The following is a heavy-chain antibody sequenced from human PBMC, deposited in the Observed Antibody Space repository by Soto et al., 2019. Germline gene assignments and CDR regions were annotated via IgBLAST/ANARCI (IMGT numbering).Heavy chain of an antibody. CDR3: ARVVGYSSSWYYLRDHGMDV. J-gene: IGHJ6*02. CDR2: IYSGGST. D-gene: IGHD6-13*01. V-gene: IGHV3-53*02. CDR1: GFTVSSNY. Sequence: EVQLVETGGGLIQPGGSLRLSCAASGFTVSSNYMSWVRQAPGKGLEWVSVIYSGGSTYYADSVKGRFTISRDNSKNKLYLQMNSLRAEDTAVEYCARVVGYSSSWYYLRDHGMDVLGQGATVTVSS.